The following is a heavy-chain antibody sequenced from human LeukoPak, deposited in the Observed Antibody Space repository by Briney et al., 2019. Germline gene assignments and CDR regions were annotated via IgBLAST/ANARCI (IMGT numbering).Heavy chain of an antibody. CDR1: GFTFSINA. CDR2: ISGSSGVT. Sequence: GGSLRLSCTASGFTFSINAMSWVRQPPGGGLERVLGISGSSGVTFDADSVKGRFTISRDNTKVMVYLQMNGLRDEDTAVDYCAKGVRGVIRDAVDVWGQGTMVTVSS. V-gene: IGHV3-23*01. D-gene: IGHD3-10*01. J-gene: IGHJ3*01. CDR3: AKGVRGVIRDAVDV.